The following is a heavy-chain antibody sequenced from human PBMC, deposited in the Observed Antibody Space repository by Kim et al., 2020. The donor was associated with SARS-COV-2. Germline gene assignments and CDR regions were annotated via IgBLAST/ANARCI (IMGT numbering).Heavy chain of an antibody. Sequence: NGNTNNAQKLQGRVTMTTDTSTSTAYMEVRSLRSDDTAVYYCARDPWGDYWGQGTLVTVSS. J-gene: IGHJ4*02. CDR2: NGNT. V-gene: IGHV1-18*01. D-gene: IGHD3-16*01. CDR3: ARDPWGDY.